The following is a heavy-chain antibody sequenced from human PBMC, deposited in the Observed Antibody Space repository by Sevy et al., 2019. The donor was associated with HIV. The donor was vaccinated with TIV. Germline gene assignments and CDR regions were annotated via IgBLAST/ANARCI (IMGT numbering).Heavy chain of an antibody. D-gene: IGHD5-12*01. V-gene: IGHV3-21*01. CDR2: ISSSSNYI. Sequence: GGSLRLSCAASGFTFSTYSLNWVRQAPGKGLEWVSSISSSSNYIYYADSVKGGFTISRDNAKNLLYLQMNSLRAEDTAVFYCARDQKGQYSAYDGAGYYGMDVWGQGTTVTVAS. CDR3: ARDQKGQYSAYDGAGYYGMDV. CDR1: GFTFSTYS. J-gene: IGHJ6*02.